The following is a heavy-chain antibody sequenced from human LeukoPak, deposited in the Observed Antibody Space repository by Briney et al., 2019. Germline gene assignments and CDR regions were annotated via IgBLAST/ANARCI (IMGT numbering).Heavy chain of an antibody. CDR3: ARDAQRGFDYSNSLQY. V-gene: IGHV3-33*01. D-gene: IGHD4-11*01. J-gene: IGHJ4*02. CDR2: IWSDGTNR. CDR1: GFIFSHYG. Sequence: GGSLRLSCAASGFIFSHYGMHWVRQAPGKGLERVAVIWSDGTNRYYADSVKGRFSINRDDSQKRVFLQMDSLRAEDTAVYYCARDAQRGFDYSNSLQYWGQGALVTVSS.